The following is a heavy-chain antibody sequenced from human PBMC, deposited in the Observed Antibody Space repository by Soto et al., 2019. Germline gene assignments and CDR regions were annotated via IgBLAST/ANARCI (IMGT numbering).Heavy chain of an antibody. V-gene: IGHV3-30*18. CDR3: AKDSVEGGDIVVMVYASNWFDP. D-gene: IGHD2-8*01. Sequence: QVQLVESGGGVVQPGRSLRLSCAASGFNFRRYGMHWVRQAPGKGLEWVAVISYDGSNKYYADSVKGRFTISRDDSKKTLNLQMNSLRSEDTAMYYCAKDSVEGGDIVVMVYASNWFDPWGQGTLVTVSS. CDR2: ISYDGSNK. CDR1: GFNFRRYG. J-gene: IGHJ5*02.